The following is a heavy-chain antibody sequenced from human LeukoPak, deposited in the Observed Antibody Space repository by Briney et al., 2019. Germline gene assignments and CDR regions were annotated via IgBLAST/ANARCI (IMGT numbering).Heavy chain of an antibody. D-gene: IGHD2-15*01. CDR3: ARGYCSGGSCYSDY. V-gene: IGHV4-59*01. CDR1: GGSISSYY. J-gene: IGHJ4*02. CDR2: IYYSGST. Sequence: PSETLSLTRTVSGGSISSYYWSWIRQPPGKGLEWIGYIYYSGSTNYNPSLKSRVTISVDTSKNQFSLKLSSVTAADTAVYYCARGYCSGGSCYSDYWGQGTLVTVSS.